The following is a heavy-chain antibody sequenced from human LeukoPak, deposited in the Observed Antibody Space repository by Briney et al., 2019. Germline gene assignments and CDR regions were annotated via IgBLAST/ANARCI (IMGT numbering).Heavy chain of an antibody. J-gene: IGHJ1*01. CDR3: SRESYTSNWQYFQP. D-gene: IGHD6-13*01. CDR1: GFTFGDYA. V-gene: IGHV3-49*04. Sequence: GGSLRLSCTTSGFTFGDYAMSWVRQAPGKGLEWVGFIRSKAYGATTEYAASVKGRFTISRDDSKSIAYLQMNSLKTEDTAMYYCSRESYTSNWQYFQPWGQGTLVTVSS. CDR2: IRSKAYGATT.